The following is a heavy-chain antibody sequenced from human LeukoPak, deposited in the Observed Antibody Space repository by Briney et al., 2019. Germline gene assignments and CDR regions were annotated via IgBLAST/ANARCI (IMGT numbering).Heavy chain of an antibody. CDR1: GYTFTDYY. D-gene: IGHD6-13*01. J-gene: IGHJ4*02. CDR2: IDPYSGDT. V-gene: IGHV1-2*02. CDR3: ASDIAASGSFDY. Sequence: ASVKVSCKASGYTFTDYYIHWVRQAPGQGLVWMGWIDPYSGDTKYAQKIKGRVTMTRDTTISTVYMDLSRLTSDDTAVYFCASDIAASGSFDYWGLGTLVTVSS.